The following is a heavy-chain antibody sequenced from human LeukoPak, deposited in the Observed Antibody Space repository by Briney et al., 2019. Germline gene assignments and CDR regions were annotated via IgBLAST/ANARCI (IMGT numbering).Heavy chain of an antibody. CDR2: IKQDGTEK. J-gene: IGHJ4*02. CDR1: GFTFSSYA. D-gene: IGHD1-26*01. Sequence: GGSLRLSCAASGFTFSSYAMTWVRQAPGKGLEWVANIKQDGTEKYYVDSVKGRFTISRDNAKNSLYLQMNSLRAEDTAVYYCARDSEWGLLRSDYWGQGTLVTVSS. CDR3: ARDSEWGLLRSDY. V-gene: IGHV3-7*05.